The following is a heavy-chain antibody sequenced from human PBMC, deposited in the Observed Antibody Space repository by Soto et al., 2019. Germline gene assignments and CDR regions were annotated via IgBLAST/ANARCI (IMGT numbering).Heavy chain of an antibody. V-gene: IGHV4-59*01. J-gene: IGHJ4*02. Sequence: PSETLSLTCTVSGGSISNFYWSWIRQPPGKGLEWIWYISYSGNTNYNPSLKSRVSISVDTSKKQLYLNLTSVTAADTAVYYCASAPMVICRSYFYXWGQGTPVTVSX. CDR2: ISYSGNT. CDR3: ASAPMVICRSYFYX. D-gene: IGHD2-21*01. CDR1: GGSISNFY.